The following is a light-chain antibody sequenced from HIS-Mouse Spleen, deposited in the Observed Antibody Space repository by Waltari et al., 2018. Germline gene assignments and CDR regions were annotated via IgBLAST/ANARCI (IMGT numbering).Light chain of an antibody. J-gene: IGLJ2*01. V-gene: IGLV2-14*03. CDR2: DVS. CDR3: SSYTSSSFNVV. CDR1: SSDVGGYKY. Sequence: QSALTQPASVSGSPGQSITISCTGTSSDVGGYKYVSWYQQHPGKAPKLMIYDVSNRPSGVSNRVSGSKSGNTASLTISGLQAEDEADYYCSSYTSSSFNVVFGGGTKLTVL.